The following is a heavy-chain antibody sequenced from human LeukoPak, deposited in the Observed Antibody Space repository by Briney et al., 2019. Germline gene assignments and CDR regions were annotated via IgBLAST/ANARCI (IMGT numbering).Heavy chain of an antibody. V-gene: IGHV3-20*04. CDR2: INWNGGST. CDR1: GFTFDDYG. D-gene: IGHD2-2*01. J-gene: IGHJ5*02. CDR3: AREESSWRGYNWFDP. Sequence: PGGSLRLSCAASGFTFDDYGMSWVRHAPGKGLEWVSGINWNGGSTGYADSVKGRFTISRDNAKNSLYLQMNSLRAEDTAVYYCAREESSWRGYNWFDPWGQGTLVTVSS.